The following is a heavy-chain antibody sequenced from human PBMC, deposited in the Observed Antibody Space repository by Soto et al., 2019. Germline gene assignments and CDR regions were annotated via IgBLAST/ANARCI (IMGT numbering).Heavy chain of an antibody. D-gene: IGHD3-3*01. Sequence: QLQLQESGSGLVRPSQTLSLTCAVSGGSVSTFDYSWCWIRQAPGRGLEWMGSIYQSGRTYFIPSLKSRATMSPDKSKNQFSLKSTAAVAADTARYYCAREMTIFGVAPGGGVDVWGQGTTVTVSS. CDR2: IYQSGRT. CDR3: AREMTIFGVAPGGGVDV. CDR1: GGSVSTFDYS. J-gene: IGHJ6*02. V-gene: IGHV4-30-2*01.